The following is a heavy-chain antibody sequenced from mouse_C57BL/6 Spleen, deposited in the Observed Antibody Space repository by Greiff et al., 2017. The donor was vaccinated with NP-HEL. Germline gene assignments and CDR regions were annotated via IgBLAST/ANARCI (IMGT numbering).Heavy chain of an antibody. D-gene: IGHD2-4*01. CDR3: ERRYDYDGPYAMDD. CDR2: INPNYGTT. V-gene: IGHV1-39*01. Sequence: EVKLMESGPELVKPGASVKISCKASGYSFTDYNMNWVKQSNGKSLEWIGVINPNYGTTSYNQKFKGKATLTVDQSSSTAYMQLNSLTSEDSAVYYCERRYDYDGPYAMDDWGQGTSVTVSS. J-gene: IGHJ4*01. CDR1: GYSFTDYN.